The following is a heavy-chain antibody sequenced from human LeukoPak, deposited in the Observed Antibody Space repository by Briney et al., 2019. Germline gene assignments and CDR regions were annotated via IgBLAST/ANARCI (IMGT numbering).Heavy chain of an antibody. D-gene: IGHD4-23*01. CDR1: GFPFSNYS. V-gene: IGHV3-30*04. Sequence: GGSLRLSCAASGFPFSNYSMHWVRQAPGNGLEWVAVISNNGSHKYYADSVKGRFIISRDNPKQPLSLQINTLRPDDTAVCYCARYTNRLADYGGDYFDHWGQGTLVTVSP. CDR2: ISNNGSHK. J-gene: IGHJ4*02. CDR3: ARYTNRLADYGGDYFDH.